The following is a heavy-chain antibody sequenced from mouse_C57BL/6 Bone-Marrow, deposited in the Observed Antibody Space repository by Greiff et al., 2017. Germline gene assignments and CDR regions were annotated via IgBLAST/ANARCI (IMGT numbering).Heavy chain of an antibody. J-gene: IGHJ4*01. V-gene: IGHV5-16*01. Sequence: EVMLVESEGGLVQPGSSMKLSCTASGFTFSDYYMAWVRQVPEKGLEWVANINYDGSSTYYLDSLKSRFIISRDNAKNILYLQMSSLKSEDTATYYCARVETGYYAMDYWGQGTSVTVSS. CDR1: GFTFSDYY. CDR3: ARVETGYYAMDY. CDR2: INYDGSST.